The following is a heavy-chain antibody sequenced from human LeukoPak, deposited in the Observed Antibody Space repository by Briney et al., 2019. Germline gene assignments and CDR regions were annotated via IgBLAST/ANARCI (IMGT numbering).Heavy chain of an antibody. V-gene: IGHV4-59*08. D-gene: IGHD6-19*01. CDR3: ARQWGRGWQNCFDP. Sequence: PSETLSLTCTVSGGSISSYYWNWIRQPPGKGLEWIGYIYYSGSTNYNPSLKSRVTISVDTSKNQFSLKLSSVTAADTAVYYCARQWGRGWQNCFDPWAREPWSPSPQ. J-gene: IGHJ5*02. CDR1: GGSISSYY. CDR2: IYYSGST.